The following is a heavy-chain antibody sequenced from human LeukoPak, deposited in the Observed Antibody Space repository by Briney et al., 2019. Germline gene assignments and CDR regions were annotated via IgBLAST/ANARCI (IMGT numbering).Heavy chain of an antibody. J-gene: IGHJ4*02. CDR2: ISSSGSTI. Sequence: GGSLRLSCAASGFTFSSYEMNWVRQAPGKGLEWVSYISSSGSTIYYADSVKGRFTISRDNSKNTLYLQMNSLRAEDTAVYYCAKGNRGQGLWFGELYPPIYWGQGTLVTVSS. V-gene: IGHV3-48*03. D-gene: IGHD3-10*01. CDR1: GFTFSSYE. CDR3: AKGNRGQGLWFGELYPPIY.